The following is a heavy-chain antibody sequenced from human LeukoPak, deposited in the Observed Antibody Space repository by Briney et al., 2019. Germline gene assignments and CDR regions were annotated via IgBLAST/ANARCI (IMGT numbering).Heavy chain of an antibody. CDR1: GGSISSSSYY. V-gene: IGHV4-39*07. CDR2: IYYSGST. CDR3: AREDSGSYNYFDY. Sequence: PSETLSLTCTVSGGSISSSSYYWGWIRQPSGKGLEWIGSIYYSGSTYYNPSLKSRVTISVDTSKNQFSLKLSSVTAADTAVYYCAREDSGSYNYFDYWGQGTLVTVSS. J-gene: IGHJ4*02. D-gene: IGHD1-26*01.